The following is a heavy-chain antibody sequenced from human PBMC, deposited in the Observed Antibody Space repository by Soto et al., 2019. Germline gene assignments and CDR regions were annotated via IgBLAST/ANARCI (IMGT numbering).Heavy chain of an antibody. D-gene: IGHD5-12*01. CDR3: ARERVATIIGSGELDY. J-gene: IGHJ4*02. Sequence: EVQVVESGGGLVQPGGSLRLSCAASGFTLSGYSMNWVRQAPGKGLEWISFISSSSSTIYYADSVKGRFTISRDNAKNSLYLQMNSLRDEDTAVYYCARERVATIIGSGELDYWGQGTLVTVSS. CDR1: GFTLSGYS. V-gene: IGHV3-48*02. CDR2: ISSSSSTI.